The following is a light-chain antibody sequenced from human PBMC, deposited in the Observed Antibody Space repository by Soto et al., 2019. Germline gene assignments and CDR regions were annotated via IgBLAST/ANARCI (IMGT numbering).Light chain of an antibody. J-gene: IGKJ4*01. CDR1: QSVSSTY. Sequence: EIVLTQSPGTLSLSPGERATLSCRASQSVSSTYLAWYNKKPGQAPRLLIYGASSRATDIPDRFSGSGSGTDFTLTISSLQPEDFATYYCQQANSFPLTFGGGTKVEIK. CDR2: GAS. CDR3: QQANSFPLT. V-gene: IGKV3-20*01.